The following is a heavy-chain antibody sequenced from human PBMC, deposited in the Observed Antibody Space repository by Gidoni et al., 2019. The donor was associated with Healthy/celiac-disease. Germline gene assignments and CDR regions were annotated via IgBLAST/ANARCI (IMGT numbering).Heavy chain of an antibody. V-gene: IGHV4-34*01. CDR3: ARVSFGGVIVSGFDP. CDR2: INHSGST. D-gene: IGHD3-16*02. Sequence: IGEINHSGSTNYNPSLKSRVTISVDTSKNQFSLKLSPVTAADTAVYYCARVSFGGVIVSGFDPWGQGTLVTVSS. J-gene: IGHJ5*02.